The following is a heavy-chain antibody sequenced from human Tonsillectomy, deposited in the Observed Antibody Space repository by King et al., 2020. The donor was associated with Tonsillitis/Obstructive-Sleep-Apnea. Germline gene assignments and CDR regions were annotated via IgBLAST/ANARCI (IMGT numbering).Heavy chain of an antibody. V-gene: IGHV3-48*03. J-gene: IGHJ2*01. CDR2: ISSSGSTI. CDR3: ARDSRGGYFDL. Sequence: VQLVESGGGLVQPGGSLRLSCAASGFTFSSYEMNWVRQAPGKGLEWVSYISSSGSTIYYADSVKGRFTISRDNAKNSLYLQMNDLRAEDTAVYYCARDSRGGYFDLGGRGALASVSS. CDR1: GFTFSSYE.